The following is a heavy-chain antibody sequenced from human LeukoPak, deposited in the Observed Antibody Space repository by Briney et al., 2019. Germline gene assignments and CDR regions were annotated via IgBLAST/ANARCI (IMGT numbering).Heavy chain of an antibody. CDR3: ARNPSQERYQAYYFDY. Sequence: ASVKVSCKASGYTFTGYYMHWVRQAPGQGLEWMGWFNPNSGGTNYAQKFQGRVTMTRDTSISTAYMELSRLRSDDTAVYYCARNPSQERYQAYYFDYWGQGTLVTVSS. J-gene: IGHJ4*02. V-gene: IGHV1-2*02. CDR2: FNPNSGGT. D-gene: IGHD2-2*01. CDR1: GYTFTGYY.